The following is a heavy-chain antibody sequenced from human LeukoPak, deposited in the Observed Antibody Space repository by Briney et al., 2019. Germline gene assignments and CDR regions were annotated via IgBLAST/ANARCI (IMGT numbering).Heavy chain of an antibody. V-gene: IGHV3-64*01. D-gene: IGHD3-22*01. CDR3: ARDTIEYYYDSSGSYYYYYMDV. CDR2: ISSNGGST. J-gene: IGHJ6*03. Sequence: GGSLRLSCAASGFTFSSYAMHWVRQAPGEGLEYVSAISSNGGSTYYVNSVKGRFTISRDNSKITLYLQMGSLRAEDMAVYYCARDTIEYYYDSSGSYYYYYMDVGGKGSTVTIYS. CDR1: GFTFSSYA.